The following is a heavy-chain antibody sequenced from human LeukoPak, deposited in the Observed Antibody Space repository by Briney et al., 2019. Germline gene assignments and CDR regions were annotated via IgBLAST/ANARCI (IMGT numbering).Heavy chain of an antibody. CDR1: GFTFSSYA. CDR3: AKGYFYDSSGYYDY. CDR2: ISGSGGST. V-gene: IGHV3-23*01. J-gene: IGHJ4*02. Sequence: GGSLRLSCAASGFTFSSYAMSWVRQAPGKGLEWVSAISGSGGSTYYADSVKGRFTISRDNSKNTLYLQMNSLRAEDTAVYYCAKGYFYDSSGYYDYWGQGTLVTVSS. D-gene: IGHD3-22*01.